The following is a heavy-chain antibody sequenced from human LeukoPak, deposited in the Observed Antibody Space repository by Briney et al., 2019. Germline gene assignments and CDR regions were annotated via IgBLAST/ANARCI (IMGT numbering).Heavy chain of an antibody. Sequence: GGCLRLTCVASGFTFSDYWMSWVRHAPGMGLEWVANIETDGDEKNYVDSVKGRFTISRDNAKNSLYLQMNNLRDEDTALYYCARDIPSGFYTPDYWGQGTQVTVSS. CDR1: GFTFSDYW. D-gene: IGHD5-12*01. CDR3: ARDIPSGFYTPDY. J-gene: IGHJ4*02. V-gene: IGHV3-7*01. CDR2: IETDGDEK.